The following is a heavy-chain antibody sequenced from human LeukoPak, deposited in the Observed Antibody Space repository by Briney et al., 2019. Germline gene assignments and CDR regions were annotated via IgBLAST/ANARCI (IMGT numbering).Heavy chain of an antibody. J-gene: IGHJ3*02. D-gene: IGHD3-10*01. CDR2: IHHSGST. CDR1: GGSFSGHY. CDR3: AKSNGYGLVDI. V-gene: IGHV4-34*01. Sequence: PSETLSLTCAVYGGSFSGHYWSWIRQPPGKGLEWIGEIHHSGSTNYNPSLKSRVTISVDTSKNQFSLKLTSVTAADTAVYYCAKSNGYGLVDIWGQGTMVTVSS.